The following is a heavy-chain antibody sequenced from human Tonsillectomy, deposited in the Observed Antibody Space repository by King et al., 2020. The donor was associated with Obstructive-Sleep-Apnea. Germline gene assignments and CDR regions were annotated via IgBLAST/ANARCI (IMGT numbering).Heavy chain of an antibody. CDR1: GFSVSSNY. D-gene: IGHD3-3*01. J-gene: IGHJ6*02. CDR3: ASSNYDFWSGYYNYYGMDV. V-gene: IGHV3-66*01. CDR2: IFIGGSI. Sequence: VQLVESGGGLVQPGGSLRLSCAASGFSVSSNYMSWVRQAPEKGLEWVSHIFIGGSIYYAYSVKGRFTLSRDNSKNTFFLQMNSLRAEDTAIYYCASSNYDFWSGYYNYYGMDVWGQGTTVTVSS.